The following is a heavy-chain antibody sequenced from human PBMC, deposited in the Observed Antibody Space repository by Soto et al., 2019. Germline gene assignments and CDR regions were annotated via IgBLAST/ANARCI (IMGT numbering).Heavy chain of an antibody. CDR3: AVVVVITTWNY. V-gene: IGHV3-23*01. D-gene: IGHD3-22*01. Sequence: GGSLRLSCAASGFTFSSYAMSWVRQAPGKGPEWVPGISGSGGSTYYADSVKGRFTISRDNSKNTLYLQMNSLRAEDTAVYYCAVVVVITTWNYWGQGTLVTVSS. CDR1: GFTFSSYA. CDR2: ISGSGGST. J-gene: IGHJ4*02.